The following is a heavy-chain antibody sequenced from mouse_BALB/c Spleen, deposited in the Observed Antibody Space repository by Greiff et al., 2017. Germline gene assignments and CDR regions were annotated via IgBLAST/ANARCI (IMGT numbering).Heavy chain of an antibody. D-gene: IGHD2-2*01. J-gene: IGHJ2*01. CDR2: ISSGSSTI. CDR1: GFTFSSFG. Sequence: EVKLVESGGGLVQPGGSRKLSCAASGFTFSSFGMHWVRQAPEKGLEWVAYISSGSSTIYYADTVKGRFTISRDNPKNTLFLQMTSLRSEDTAMYYCARLGYDVDYWGQGTTLTVSS. V-gene: IGHV5-17*02. CDR3: ARLGYDVDY.